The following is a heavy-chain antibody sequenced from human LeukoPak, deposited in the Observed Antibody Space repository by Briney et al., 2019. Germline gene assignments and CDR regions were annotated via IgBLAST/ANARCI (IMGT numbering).Heavy chain of an antibody. J-gene: IGHJ6*03. CDR2: FSGSGGAT. CDR1: GFTFNNYA. D-gene: IGHD1-1*01. Sequence: GSLRLSCAASGFTFNNYAMSWVRQAPGMGLEWLSYFSGSGGATYYAASVKGRFTISRDNSKNTAYLQMGSLRAEDTAVYYCAKNRGGTYKYYMDVWGNGTTVTVSS. CDR3: AKNRGGTYKYYMDV. V-gene: IGHV3-23*01.